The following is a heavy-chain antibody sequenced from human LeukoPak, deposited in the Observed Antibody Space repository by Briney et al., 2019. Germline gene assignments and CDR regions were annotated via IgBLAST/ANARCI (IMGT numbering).Heavy chain of an antibody. Sequence: SVKVSCKASGGTFSSYAISWVRQAPGQGLEWMGGIIPIFGTANYAQKFQGRVTITTDESTSTAYMELSRLRSDDTAVYYCASSSNWIPVTWGQGTLVTVSS. CDR1: GGTFSSYA. CDR3: ASSSNWIPVT. J-gene: IGHJ5*02. V-gene: IGHV1-69*05. CDR2: IIPIFGTA. D-gene: IGHD1-1*01.